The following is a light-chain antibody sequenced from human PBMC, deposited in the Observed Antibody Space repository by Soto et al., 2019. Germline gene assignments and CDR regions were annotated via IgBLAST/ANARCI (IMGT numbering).Light chain of an antibody. J-gene: IGKJ1*01. Sequence: DIQMTQSPSTLSASVGDRVTITWRASQGISKWLAWYQQKPGKAPKLLIYGASSLENGVPSRFSGSGSGTEFTLTISSLQPDDFATYFCQQYNSYDMWSFGQGTKVDLK. V-gene: IGKV1-5*01. CDR3: QQYNSYDMWS. CDR1: QGISKW. CDR2: GAS.